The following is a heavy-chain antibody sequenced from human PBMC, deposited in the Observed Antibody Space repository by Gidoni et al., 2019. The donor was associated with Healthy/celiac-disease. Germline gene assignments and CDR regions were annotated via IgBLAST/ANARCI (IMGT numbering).Heavy chain of an antibody. J-gene: IGHJ5*02. CDR2: IKQDGSEK. D-gene: IGHD6-6*01. V-gene: IGHV3-7*01. CDR3: ARIEYSSSSGWFDP. Sequence: EVQLVESGGGLVKPGGSLRLSSAAFGFTFSSYGRSWVRQAPGKGLEWVANIKQDGSEKYYVDSVKGRFTISRDNAKNSLYLQMNSLRAEDTAVYYCARIEYSSSSGWFDPWGQGTLVTVSS. CDR1: GFTFSSYG.